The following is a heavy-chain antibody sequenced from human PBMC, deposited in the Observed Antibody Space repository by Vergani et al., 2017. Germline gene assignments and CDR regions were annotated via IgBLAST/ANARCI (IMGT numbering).Heavy chain of an antibody. CDR2: ISGRSSYV. D-gene: IGHD3-3*01. J-gene: IGHJ4*02. CDR1: GFIFSDYN. CDR3: TTEVAAESTTFAVVVR. V-gene: IGHV3-21*02. Sequence: EVQVVQSGGGLVKPGGSLRLSCETSGFIFSDYNLNWVRQAPGSGLEWVASISGRSSYVNYAVSVKGRFTISRDDSKNTLYLQMNTLKTEDTATYYCTTEVAAESTTFAVVVRWGQGTLVAVSS.